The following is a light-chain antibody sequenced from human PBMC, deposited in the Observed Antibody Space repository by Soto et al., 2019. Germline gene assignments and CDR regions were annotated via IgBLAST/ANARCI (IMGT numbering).Light chain of an antibody. CDR2: EVS. V-gene: IGLV2-8*01. CDR1: VSL. Sequence: QSVLTQPASVSGSPGQSITISCTGTVSLVSWYQQHPGKVPKLIISEVSRRPSGVPERFSGSKSGNTASLTVSGLQADDEAHYYCSSYAGSNNFVFGTGTRSPS. J-gene: IGLJ1*01. CDR3: SSYAGSNNFV.